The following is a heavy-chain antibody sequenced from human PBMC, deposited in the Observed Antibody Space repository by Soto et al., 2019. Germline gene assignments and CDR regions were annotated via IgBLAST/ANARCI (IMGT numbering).Heavy chain of an antibody. J-gene: IGHJ6*02. V-gene: IGHV1-18*01. Sequence: ASVKVSCKASGYTFTSYGISWVRQAPGQGLEWMGWISAYNGNTNYAQKLQGRVTMTTDTSTSTAYMELRSLRSDDTAVYYCARERDYNSSSWYYYYYGMDVWGQGTTVTVSS. CDR3: ARERDYNSSSWYYYYYGMDV. D-gene: IGHD6-13*01. CDR1: GYTFTSYG. CDR2: ISAYNGNT.